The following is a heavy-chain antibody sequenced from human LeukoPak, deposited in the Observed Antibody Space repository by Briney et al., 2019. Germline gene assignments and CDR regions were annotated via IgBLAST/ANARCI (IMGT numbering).Heavy chain of an antibody. D-gene: IGHD3-22*01. Sequence: GGSLRLSCAASGFTFSSYAMTWVRQAPGKGLEWVSAISGSGGSTYYADSVKGRFSISRDSSKNTVYLQMNSLGADDTAVYYCAKGIYYYDRNCFDYWGQGTLVTVSS. CDR2: ISGSGGST. CDR3: AKGIYYYDRNCFDY. V-gene: IGHV3-23*01. CDR1: GFTFSSYA. J-gene: IGHJ4*02.